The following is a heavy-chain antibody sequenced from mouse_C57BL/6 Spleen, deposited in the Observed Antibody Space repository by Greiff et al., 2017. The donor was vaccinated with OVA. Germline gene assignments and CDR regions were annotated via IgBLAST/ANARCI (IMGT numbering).Heavy chain of an antibody. CDR1: GYTFTSYW. V-gene: IGHV1-50*01. Sequence: QVQLQQPGAELVKPGASVKLSCKASGYTFTSYWMQWVKQRPGQGLEWIGEIDPSDSYTNYNQKFKGKATLTVDTSSSTAYMQLSSLTSEDSAVYYCARAVGGYYVDYWGQGTTLTVSS. J-gene: IGHJ2*01. CDR2: IDPSDSYT. CDR3: ARAVGGYYVDY. D-gene: IGHD1-1*01.